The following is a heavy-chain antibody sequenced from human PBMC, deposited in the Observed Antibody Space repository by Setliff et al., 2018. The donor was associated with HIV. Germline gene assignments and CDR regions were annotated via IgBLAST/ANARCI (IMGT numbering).Heavy chain of an antibody. V-gene: IGHV3-48*04. D-gene: IGHD1-7*01. CDR3: AREGITGTTLHPY. Sequence: PGGSLRLSCAASGFTFSSAWMGWFRQAPGKGLEWVSYITGSSDTIYYADSVKGRFTISRDNAKNSLYLQMNTLRAEDTAVYYCAREGITGTTLHPYWGQGTLVTVSS. CDR1: GFTFSSAW. CDR2: ITGSSDTI. J-gene: IGHJ4*02.